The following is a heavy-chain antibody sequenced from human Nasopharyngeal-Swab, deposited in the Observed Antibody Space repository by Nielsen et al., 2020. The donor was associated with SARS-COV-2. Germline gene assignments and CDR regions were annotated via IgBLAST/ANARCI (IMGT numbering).Heavy chain of an antibody. CDR2: ISYDGSNK. Sequence: GESLKIYCAASGFTFSSYGMHWVRQAPGKRREWVAVISYDGSNKYYADSVTGRFTISRDNSKNPLYLQMNSLRAEDTAVYYCAKDSSASGYLDYWGQGTLVTVSS. D-gene: IGHD6-25*01. V-gene: IGHV3-30*18. CDR3: AKDSSASGYLDY. J-gene: IGHJ4*02. CDR1: GFTFSSYG.